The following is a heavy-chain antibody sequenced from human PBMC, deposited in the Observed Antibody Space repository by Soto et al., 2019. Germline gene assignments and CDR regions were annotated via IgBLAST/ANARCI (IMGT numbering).Heavy chain of an antibody. CDR3: TRDYSRSCSDL. Sequence: GGSLRLSCAASGFTFSRYWMSWVRQAPGKGLEGVANIKEDGSQEFYVDSVKGRFTIYRDNAKNSMYLQMSSLRGEDTAVYYCTRDYSRSCSDLWGQGTRVTVSS. CDR1: GFTFSRYW. D-gene: IGHD1-26*01. CDR2: IKEDGSQE. J-gene: IGHJ5*02. V-gene: IGHV3-7*05.